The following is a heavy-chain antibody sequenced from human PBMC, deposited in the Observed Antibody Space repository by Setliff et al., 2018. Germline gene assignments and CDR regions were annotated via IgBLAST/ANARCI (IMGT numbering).Heavy chain of an antibody. CDR3: ARGAPGRYCSGGSCSYFDY. CDR1: GGTFNTYA. CDR2: MNPTSGNT. D-gene: IGHD2-15*01. J-gene: IGHJ4*02. V-gene: IGHV1-8*01. Sequence: ASVKVSCKASGGTFNTYAINWVRQATGQGLEWMGWMNPTSGNTGYAQKFQGRVTMTRNTSISTAYMELSSLRSEDTAVYYCARGAPGRYCSGGSCSYFDYWGQGILVTVS.